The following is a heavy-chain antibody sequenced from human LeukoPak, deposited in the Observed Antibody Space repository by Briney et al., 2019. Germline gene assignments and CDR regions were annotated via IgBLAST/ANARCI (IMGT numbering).Heavy chain of an antibody. J-gene: IGHJ4*02. CDR2: LHITGSA. D-gene: IGHD6-13*01. CDR3: ARDPGYSSSWYYFDY. V-gene: IGHV4-4*07. Sequence: PSETLSLTCTVSGGSISTYYWSWLRQPAGKGLEWIGRLHITGSATYSPSLRSRVSISLDTSKNQFSLKVTSVTPEDTAVYYCARDPGYSSSWYYFDYWGQGTLVTVSS. CDR1: GGSISTYY.